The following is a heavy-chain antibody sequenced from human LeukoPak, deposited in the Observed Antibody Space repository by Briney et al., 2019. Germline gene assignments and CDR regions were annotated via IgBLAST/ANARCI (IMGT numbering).Heavy chain of an antibody. J-gene: IGHJ6*02. D-gene: IGHD4-11*01. CDR3: ARYSNYQQAYYYYGMDV. CDR2: ISAYNGNT. CDR1: GYTFTSYG. Sequence: RVASVKVSCKASGYTFTSYGISWVRQAPGQGLEWMGWISAYNGNTNYAQKLQGRVTMTTDTSTSTAYMELRSLRSDGTAVYYCARYSNYQQAYYYYGMDVWGQGTTVTVSS. V-gene: IGHV1-18*01.